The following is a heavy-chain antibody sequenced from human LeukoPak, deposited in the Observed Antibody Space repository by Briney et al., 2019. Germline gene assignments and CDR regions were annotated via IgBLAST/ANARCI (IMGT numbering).Heavy chain of an antibody. Sequence: SETLSLTCTVSGGSISSYYWGWIRQPPGKGLEWIGSIYYSGSTYYNPSLKSRVTISVDTSKNQFSLKLSSVTAADTAVYYCARLTPLWFGELSPIDYWGQGTLVTVSS. CDR2: IYYSGST. J-gene: IGHJ4*02. CDR1: GGSISSYY. V-gene: IGHV4-39*01. CDR3: ARLTPLWFGELSPIDY. D-gene: IGHD3-10*01.